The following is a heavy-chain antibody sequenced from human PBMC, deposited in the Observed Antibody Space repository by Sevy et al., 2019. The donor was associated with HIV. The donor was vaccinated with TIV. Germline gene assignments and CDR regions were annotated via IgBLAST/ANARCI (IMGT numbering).Heavy chain of an antibody. CDR1: GFPFSTYY. D-gene: IGHD6-19*01. V-gene: IGHV3-11*01. Sequence: RGYLRLSCAASGFPFSTYYMTWIRQAPGKGLERLAYISLSHHTIYYADSVKGRFTISRDNAKNSLYLQMNNLRAEDTATYYCARDSGYSSGWYGPHFDYWGQGALVCVSS. J-gene: IGHJ4*02. CDR2: ISLSHHTI. CDR3: ARDSGYSSGWYGPHFDY.